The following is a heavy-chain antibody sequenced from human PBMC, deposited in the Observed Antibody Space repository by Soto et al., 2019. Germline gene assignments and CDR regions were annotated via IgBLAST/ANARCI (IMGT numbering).Heavy chain of an antibody. CDR3: TTAGSTWYKYFQH. CDR2: IKSKADGGTT. D-gene: IGHD6-13*01. CDR1: GFTFSNAW. Sequence: WWSLRLSCAASGFTFSNAWMSWVRQAPGKGLEWVGRIKSKADGGTTDYAAPVKGRFTISRDDSKNTLYLQMNSLKTEDTAVYYCTTAGSTWYKYFQHWGQGNLVTVSS. J-gene: IGHJ1*01. V-gene: IGHV3-15*01.